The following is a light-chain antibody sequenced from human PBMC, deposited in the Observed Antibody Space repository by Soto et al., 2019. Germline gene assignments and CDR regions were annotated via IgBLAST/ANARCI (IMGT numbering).Light chain of an antibody. CDR1: SSDVGGYRH. CDR3: SSYTRSSTLV. V-gene: IGLV2-14*03. J-gene: IGLJ2*01. Sequence: QSALTQPASVSGSPGQSITISCTGASSDVGGYRHVSWYQHHPGKAPKLMIYDVTNRPSGISNRFSGYKSVNTASLTISGLQAEDEADYYCSSYTRSSTLVFGGGTKLTVL. CDR2: DVT.